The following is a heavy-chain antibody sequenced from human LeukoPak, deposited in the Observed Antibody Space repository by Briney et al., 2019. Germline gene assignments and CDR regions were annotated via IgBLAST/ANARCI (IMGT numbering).Heavy chain of an antibody. D-gene: IGHD1-26*01. V-gene: IGHV1-69*05. Sequence: PKASVKVSCTASGGTFSSYAISWVRQAPGQGLEWMGGIIPIFGTANYAQKFQGRVTITTDESTSTAYMELSSLRSEDTAVYYCARSSILVGATRYGAFDIWGQGTMVTVSS. CDR3: ARSSILVGATRYGAFDI. J-gene: IGHJ3*02. CDR2: IIPIFGTA. CDR1: GGTFSSYA.